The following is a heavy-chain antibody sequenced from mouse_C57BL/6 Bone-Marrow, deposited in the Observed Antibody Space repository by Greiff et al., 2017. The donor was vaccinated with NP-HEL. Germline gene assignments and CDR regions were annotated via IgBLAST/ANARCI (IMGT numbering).Heavy chain of an antibody. CDR2: IYPGSGST. J-gene: IGHJ4*01. V-gene: IGHV1-55*01. D-gene: IGHD1-1*01. Sequence: QVQLQQPGAELVKPGASVKMSCKASGYTFTSYWITWVKQRPGQGLEWIGDIYPGSGSTNYNEKFKSKATLTVDTSSSTAYMKLSSLTSEDSAVYYGARNYYGSSLLTGTWGQGTSVTVSS. CDR3: ARNYYGSSLLTGT. CDR1: GYTFTSYW.